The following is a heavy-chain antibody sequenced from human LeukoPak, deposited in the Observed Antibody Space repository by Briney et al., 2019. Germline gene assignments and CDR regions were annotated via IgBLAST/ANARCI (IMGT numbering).Heavy chain of an antibody. V-gene: IGHV3-48*01. CDR3: ARDLLYLGQWLPTDY. CDR1: GFTFSSYS. J-gene: IGHJ4*02. CDR2: ISSSSTI. D-gene: IGHD6-19*01. Sequence: GGSLRLSCAASGFTFSSYSMNWVRQAPGKGLEWVSYISSSSTIYYADSVKGRFTISRDNSKNTLYLQMNSLRAEDTAVYYCARDLLYLGQWLPTDYWGQGTLVTVSS.